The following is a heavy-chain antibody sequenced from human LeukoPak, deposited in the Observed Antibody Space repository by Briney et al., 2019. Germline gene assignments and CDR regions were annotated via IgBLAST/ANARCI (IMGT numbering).Heavy chain of an antibody. V-gene: IGHV3-7*01. D-gene: IGHD3-16*01. CDR2: IKQDGSES. CDR1: GFTLSIYW. CDR3: ARGGGVHAQ. Sequence: GGSLRLSCAASGFTLSIYWMSWVRQAPGKGLEWVANIKQDGSESHYVDSVKGRFTISRDNAKNSLYLQMSSLRAEDTAVYYCARGGGVHAQWGQGTLVTVSS. J-gene: IGHJ4*02.